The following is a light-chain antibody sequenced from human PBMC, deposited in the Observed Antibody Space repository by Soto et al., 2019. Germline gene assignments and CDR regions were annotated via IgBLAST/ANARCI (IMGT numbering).Light chain of an antibody. Sequence: QSLLTQPASVSGSPGQSITISCTGSSSDIGAYNYVSWFQQYPGKAPKLIISEVSNRPSGVSNRFSGSKSGTAASPTISGLQTEDEADYFCFSFTTDWPHVFGKGTKVTVL. J-gene: IGLJ1*01. V-gene: IGLV2-14*01. CDR2: EVS. CDR1: SSDIGAYNY. CDR3: FSFTTDWPHV.